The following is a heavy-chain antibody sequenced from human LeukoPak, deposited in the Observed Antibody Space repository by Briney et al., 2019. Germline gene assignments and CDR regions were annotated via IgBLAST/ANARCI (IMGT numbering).Heavy chain of an antibody. CDR1: GGTFSSYA. D-gene: IGHD6-13*01. Sequence: SVKVSCKASGGTFSSYAISWVRQAPGRGLEWMGRIIPILGIANYAQKFQGRVTITADKSTSTAYMELSSLRSEDTAVYYCARVGSTQTDYWGQGTLVTVSS. V-gene: IGHV1-69*04. CDR3: ARVGSTQTDY. CDR2: IIPILGIA. J-gene: IGHJ4*02.